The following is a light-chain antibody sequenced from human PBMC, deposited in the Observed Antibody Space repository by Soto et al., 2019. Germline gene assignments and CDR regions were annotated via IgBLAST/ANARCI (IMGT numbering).Light chain of an antibody. V-gene: IGLV2-14*01. CDR3: SPYTSSSPYV. CDR2: EVS. Sequence: QSALTQPASVSGSPGQSITISCTGTSSDVGGYNYVSWYQQHPGKAPKLLIYEVSNRPSGVSNRFSGSMSGNTASLTISGLQAEDEADYYCSPYTSSSPYVFGTGTKLTVL. J-gene: IGLJ1*01. CDR1: SSDVGGYNY.